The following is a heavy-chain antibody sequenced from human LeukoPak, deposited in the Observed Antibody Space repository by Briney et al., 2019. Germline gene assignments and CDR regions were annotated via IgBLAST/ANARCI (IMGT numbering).Heavy chain of an antibody. D-gene: IGHD2-2*01. J-gene: IGHJ6*03. Sequence: PSETLSLTCAVYGGSFSGYYWSWIRQPPGKGLEWIGEINHSGSTNYNPSLKSRITISVDTSKNQFSLKLSSVTAADTAVYYCARGGSSASWYYYYYMDVWGKGTTVTVSS. V-gene: IGHV4-34*01. CDR3: ARGGSSASWYYYYYMDV. CDR2: INHSGST. CDR1: GGSFSGYY.